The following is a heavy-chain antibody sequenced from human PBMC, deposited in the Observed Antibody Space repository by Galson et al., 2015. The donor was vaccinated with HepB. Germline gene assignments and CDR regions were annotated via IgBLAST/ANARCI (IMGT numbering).Heavy chain of an antibody. Sequence: LRLSCAASGFTFSSSGMHWVRQAPGKGLEWVAVIWYDGNNKYYVDSVKGRFTISRDNSKNTLYLQMNSLRAEDTAVYYCARDGSGSYYSSNWFDPWGQGTLVTVSS. J-gene: IGHJ5*02. CDR1: GFTFSSSG. D-gene: IGHD3-10*01. CDR2: IWYDGNNK. V-gene: IGHV3-33*01. CDR3: ARDGSGSYYSSNWFDP.